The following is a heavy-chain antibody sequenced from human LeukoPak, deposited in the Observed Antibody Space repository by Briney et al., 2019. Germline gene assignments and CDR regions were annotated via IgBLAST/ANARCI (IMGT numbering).Heavy chain of an antibody. CDR2: INHSGST. Sequence: SETLSLTCAVYGGSFSGYYWSWIRQPPGKGLEWIGEINHSGSTNYNPSLKSRVTISVDTSKNQFSLKLSSVTAADTAVYYCARGGQQLVKGDYYYGMDVWGQGTTVTVSS. CDR1: GGSFSGYY. J-gene: IGHJ6*02. V-gene: IGHV4-34*01. D-gene: IGHD6-13*01. CDR3: ARGGQQLVKGDYYYGMDV.